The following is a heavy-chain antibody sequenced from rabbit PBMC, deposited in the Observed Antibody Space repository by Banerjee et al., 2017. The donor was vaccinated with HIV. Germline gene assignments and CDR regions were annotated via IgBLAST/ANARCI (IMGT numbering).Heavy chain of an antibody. Sequence: QSLEESGGDLVKPGASLTLTCTASGASFSSSYYMCWVRQAPGKGLEWIACIYAGSSGSTYYASWAKGRFTISKTSSTTVTLQMSSLTAADTATYFCARSDNSYAYAFAPWGPGTLVTVS. CDR1: GASFSSSYY. CDR3: ARSDNSYAYAFAP. D-gene: IGHD6-1*01. V-gene: IGHV1S40*01. CDR2: IYAGSSGST. J-gene: IGHJ2*01.